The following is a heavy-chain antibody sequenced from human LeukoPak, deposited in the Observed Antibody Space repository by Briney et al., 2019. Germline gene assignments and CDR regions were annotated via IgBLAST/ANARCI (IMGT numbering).Heavy chain of an antibody. Sequence: SETLSLTCTVSGGSISSYYWSWIRQPAGKGLEWIGRIYTSGSTNYNPSPKSRVTMSVDTSKNQFSLKLSSVTAADTAVYYCARDVEYDFWSGTTRLNWFDPWGQGTLVTVSS. CDR3: ARDVEYDFWSGTTRLNWFDP. D-gene: IGHD3-3*01. V-gene: IGHV4-4*07. CDR2: IYTSGST. J-gene: IGHJ5*02. CDR1: GGSISSYY.